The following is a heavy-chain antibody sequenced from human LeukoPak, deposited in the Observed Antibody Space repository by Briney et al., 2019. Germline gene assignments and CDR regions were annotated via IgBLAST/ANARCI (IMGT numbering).Heavy chain of an antibody. J-gene: IGHJ6*03. CDR3: ARLDGDGFDPRIYYYYYYMDV. CDR2: IYYSGST. CDR1: GGSISSSRYY. Sequence: SETLSLTCSVSGGSISSSRYYWGWIRQPPGKGLEWIGNIYYSGSTYYNPSLKSRVTISVDTSKNRFSLKLSSVTAADTAVYHCARLDGDGFDPRIYYYYYYMDVWGKGTTVTVSS. V-gene: IGHV4-39*01. D-gene: IGHD5-24*01.